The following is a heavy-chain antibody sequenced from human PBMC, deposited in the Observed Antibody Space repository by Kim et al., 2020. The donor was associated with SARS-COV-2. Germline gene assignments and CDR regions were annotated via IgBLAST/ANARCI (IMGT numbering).Heavy chain of an antibody. Sequence: GGSLRLSCAASGFTFSSYEMNWVRQAPGKGLEWVSYISSSGSTIYYADSVKGRFTISRDNAKNSLYLQMNSLRAEDTAVYYRARGDSSGYSDYFDYWRQGTLVTVSS. CDR3: ARGDSSGYSDYFDY. V-gene: IGHV3-48*03. D-gene: IGHD3-22*01. J-gene: IGHJ4*02. CDR1: GFTFSSYE. CDR2: ISSSGSTI.